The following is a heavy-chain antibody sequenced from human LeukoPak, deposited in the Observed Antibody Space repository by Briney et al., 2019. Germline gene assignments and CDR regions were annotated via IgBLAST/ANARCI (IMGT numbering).Heavy chain of an antibody. V-gene: IGHV3-23*01. CDR1: GFTFSSYA. Sequence: PGGSLRLSCAASGFTFSSYAMSWVRQAPGKGLEWVSAISGGGGSTYYADSVKGRFTISRDNSKNTLYLHMNSLRAEDTAVYYCARPRGPRGYSYGYFDYWGQGTLVTVSS. CDR2: ISGGGGST. D-gene: IGHD5-18*01. CDR3: ARPRGPRGYSYGYFDY. J-gene: IGHJ4*02.